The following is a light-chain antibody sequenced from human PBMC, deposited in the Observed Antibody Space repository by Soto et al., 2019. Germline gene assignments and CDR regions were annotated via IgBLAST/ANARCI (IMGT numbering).Light chain of an antibody. CDR1: GSDVGGYNY. CDR2: DVS. Sequence: QSALTQPASVSGSPGQSITISCTGTGSDVGGYNYVSWYQQHPGKAPKVMIYDVSNRPLGVSNRFSGSKSGNTASLTISGLQAEDEDDYYCSSYTSASTPLVFGGGTMLTVL. J-gene: IGLJ2*01. V-gene: IGLV2-14*01. CDR3: SSYTSASTPLV.